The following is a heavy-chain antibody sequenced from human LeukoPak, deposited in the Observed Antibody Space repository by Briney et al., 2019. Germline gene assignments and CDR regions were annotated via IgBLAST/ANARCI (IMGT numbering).Heavy chain of an antibody. CDR1: GGSISSHY. D-gene: IGHD1-26*01. CDR3: ARDGWGRAFDI. J-gene: IGHJ3*02. V-gene: IGHV4-59*11. Sequence: SETLSLTCTVSGGSISSHYCSWIRQSPEKGLEWIGYIYYSGSTNYNPSLKSRVTISVDTSKNQFSLKLSSVTAADTAVYYCARDGWGRAFDIWSQGTMVTVSS. CDR2: IYYSGST.